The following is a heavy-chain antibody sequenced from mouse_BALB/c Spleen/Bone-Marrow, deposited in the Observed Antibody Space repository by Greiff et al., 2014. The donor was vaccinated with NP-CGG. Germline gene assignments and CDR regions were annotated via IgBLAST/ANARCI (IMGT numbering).Heavy chain of an antibody. CDR2: IDPANGNT. V-gene: IGHV14-3*02. CDR3: APYYYGSSQFAY. Sequence: GQLKESGAELLKPGASVQLSCTTSGFNIKDTYMHWVKQRPEQGLEWIGRIDPANGNTKYDPKFQGKATITADTSSNTAYLQLSSLTSEDTAVYYCAPYYYGSSQFAYWGQGTLVTVSA. J-gene: IGHJ3*01. D-gene: IGHD1-1*01. CDR1: GFNIKDTY.